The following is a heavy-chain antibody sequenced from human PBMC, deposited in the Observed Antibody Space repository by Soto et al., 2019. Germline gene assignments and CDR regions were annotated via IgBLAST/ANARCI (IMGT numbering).Heavy chain of an antibody. D-gene: IGHD6-13*01. CDR3: AFGIRNSWTCEF. CDR1: GGTFSNYA. V-gene: IGHV1-69*01. CDR2: IIPLTETP. J-gene: IGHJ4*02. Sequence: QVQVVQSGAEVKNPGSSVKVSCKASGGTFSNYAISWVRQAPGHGLEWVGGIIPLTETPVYAQTVRGRLPITADEITSAAYMELSSLRSDGTAVYNCAFGIRNSWTCEFWGLGTLVTVPS.